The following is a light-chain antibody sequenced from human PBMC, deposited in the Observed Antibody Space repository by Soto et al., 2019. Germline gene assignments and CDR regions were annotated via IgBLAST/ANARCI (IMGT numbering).Light chain of an antibody. CDR2: DAS. CDR1: QTVNTY. V-gene: IGKV3-11*01. J-gene: IGKJ4*01. CDR3: QQRSSWPQLT. Sequence: EIVLTQSPATLSLSPGERATLSCRASQTVNTYLAWYQQKPGPAPRLLIHDASSRATGIPARFSGSGSGTDFTLTISSLEPEDFAVYYCQQRSSWPQLTFGGGTKVEIK.